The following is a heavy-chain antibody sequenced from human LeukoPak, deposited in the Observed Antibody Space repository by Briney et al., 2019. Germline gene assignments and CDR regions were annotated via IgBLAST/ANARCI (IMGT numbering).Heavy chain of an antibody. V-gene: IGHV1-2*02. CDR1: GYTFSGYY. D-gene: IGHD3-22*01. CDR2: INPNSGVT. Sequence: ASVNVSCKASGYTFSGYYMHWVRQAPGQGLEWMGWINPNSGVTKYAQKFQGRVTVTRDTSISTAYMELRRLRSDDRAVYYCARDPPTRVVVITTGDFDYWGQGTLVTVSS. CDR3: ARDPPTRVVVITTGDFDY. J-gene: IGHJ4*02.